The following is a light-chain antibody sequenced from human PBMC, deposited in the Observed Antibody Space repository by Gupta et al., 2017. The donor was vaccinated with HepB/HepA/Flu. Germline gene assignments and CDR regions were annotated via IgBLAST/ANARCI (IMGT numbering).Light chain of an antibody. CDR1: ALPKQY. J-gene: IGLJ2*01. CDR2: KAS. Sequence: SYELTQPHSVSVSPGQTARITCSGDALPKQYAYWYQQKPGPAPVLVIYKASERPSGIPERFSGSSSGTTVTLTISVVQAEDEADYYCQSADSSGTYHVVFGGGTKLTVL. CDR3: QSADSSGTYHVV. V-gene: IGLV3-25*03.